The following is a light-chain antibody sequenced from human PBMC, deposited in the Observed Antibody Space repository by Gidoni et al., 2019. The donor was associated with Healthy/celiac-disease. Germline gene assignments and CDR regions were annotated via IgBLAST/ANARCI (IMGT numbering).Light chain of an antibody. Sequence: QSALTQPASVSGSPGQSITIPCTGTSSDVGGYNYVSRYQQHPGQAPKLMIYEVSNRPAGVSNRFSGSKSGNTASLTISGLQAEDEADYYCSSYTSSSPFVFGTGTKVTVL. CDR2: EVS. CDR3: SSYTSSSPFV. J-gene: IGLJ1*01. CDR1: SSDVGGYNY. V-gene: IGLV2-14*01.